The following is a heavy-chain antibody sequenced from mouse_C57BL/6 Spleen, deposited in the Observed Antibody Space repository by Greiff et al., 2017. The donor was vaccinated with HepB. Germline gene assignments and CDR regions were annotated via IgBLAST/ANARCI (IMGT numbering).Heavy chain of an antibody. V-gene: IGHV1-54*01. CDR1: GYAFTNYL. J-gene: IGHJ4*01. Sequence: QVQLQQSGAELVRPGTSVKVSCKASGYAFTNYLIEWVKQRPGQGLEWIGVINPGSGGTNYNEKFKGKATLTADKSSSTAYMQLSSLTSEDSAVYFCARSGSSGYGAMDYWGQGTSVTVSS. D-gene: IGHD3-2*02. CDR3: ARSGSSGYGAMDY. CDR2: INPGSGGT.